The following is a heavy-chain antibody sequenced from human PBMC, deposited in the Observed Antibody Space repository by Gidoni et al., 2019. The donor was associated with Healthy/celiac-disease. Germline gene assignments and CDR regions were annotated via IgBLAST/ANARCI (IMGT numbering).Heavy chain of an antibody. CDR1: GYTFTSYG. Sequence: QVQLVQSGAEVKKPGASVKVSCKASGYTFTSYGISWVRQAPGQGLEWMGWISAYNSNTNYAQKLQGRVTMTTDTSTSTAYMELRSLRSDDTAVYYCARSPQYCGGDCYPNTLDYWGQGTLVTVSS. V-gene: IGHV1-18*01. CDR2: ISAYNSNT. J-gene: IGHJ4*02. D-gene: IGHD2-21*02. CDR3: ARSPQYCGGDCYPNTLDY.